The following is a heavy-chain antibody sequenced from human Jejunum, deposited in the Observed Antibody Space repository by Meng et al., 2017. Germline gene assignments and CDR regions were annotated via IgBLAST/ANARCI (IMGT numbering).Heavy chain of an antibody. J-gene: IGHJ5*02. CDR3: ARDIPPS. V-gene: IGHV3-74*01. CDR2: IHSDGSTK. Sequence: VQWVESGGGLVQLGGSLRLSCAASGFTFSSYALNWVRQAPGKGLVWVSRIHSDGSTKSYADSVKGRFSISRDNGKNTLYLQMNSLRAEDTGVYYCARDIPPSWGQGTLVTVSS. CDR1: GFTFSSYA.